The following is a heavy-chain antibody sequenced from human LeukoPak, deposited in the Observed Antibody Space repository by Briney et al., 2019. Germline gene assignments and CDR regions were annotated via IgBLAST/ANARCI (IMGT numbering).Heavy chain of an antibody. Sequence: SETLSLTCAVYGGSFSGYYWSWIRQPPGKGLELIGEINHSGSTNYNPSLKSRVTISVDTSKNQFSLKLSSVTAADTAVYYCARVGYDYVWGSYRYCYYFDYWGQGALVTVSS. V-gene: IGHV4-34*01. CDR3: ARVGYDYVWGSYRYCYYFDY. J-gene: IGHJ4*02. CDR2: INHSGST. CDR1: GGSFSGYY. D-gene: IGHD3-16*02.